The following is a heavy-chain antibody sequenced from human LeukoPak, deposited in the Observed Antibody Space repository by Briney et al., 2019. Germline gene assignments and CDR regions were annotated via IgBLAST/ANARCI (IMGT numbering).Heavy chain of an antibody. D-gene: IGHD3-10*01. CDR1: GGSFSGYY. J-gene: IGHJ5*02. Sequence: PSETLSLTCAVYGGSFSGYYWSWIRQPPGKGLEWIGEINHSGSTNYNPSLKSRVTISVDTSKNQFSLKLSSVTAADTAVYYCARAYYYYGSGSYYNRGAWFDPWGQGTLVTVSS. CDR2: INHSGST. CDR3: ARAYYYYGSGSYYNRGAWFDP. V-gene: IGHV4-34*01.